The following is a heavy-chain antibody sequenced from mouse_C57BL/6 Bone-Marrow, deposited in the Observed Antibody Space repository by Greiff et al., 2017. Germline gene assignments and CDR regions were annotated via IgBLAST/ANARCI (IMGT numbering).Heavy chain of an antibody. D-gene: IGHD2-3*01. J-gene: IGHJ4*01. Sequence: QVQLKQSGAELARPGASVKMSCKASGYTFTSYSMHWVKQRPGQGLEWIGYINPSSGYTKYNQKFKDKATLTADKSSSTAYMQLSSLTSEDSAVYYCARGLLRRYYAMEYWGQGTSVTVSS. V-gene: IGHV1-4*01. CDR2: INPSSGYT. CDR3: ARGLLRRYYAMEY. CDR1: GYTFTSYS.